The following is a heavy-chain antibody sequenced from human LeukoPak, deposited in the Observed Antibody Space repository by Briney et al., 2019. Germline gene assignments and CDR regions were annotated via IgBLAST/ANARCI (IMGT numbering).Heavy chain of an antibody. CDR3: ARGFPRIRASWNLARPFDP. J-gene: IGHJ5*02. Sequence: PSETLSLTCTVSGGSISSYYWSWIRQPPGKGLEGIGYIYYSGSTNYNPSLKSRVTISVDTSKNQFSLKLSSVTAADTAVYYCARGFPRIRASWNLARPFDPWGQGTLVTVSS. V-gene: IGHV4-59*01. CDR2: IYYSGST. D-gene: IGHD1-7*01. CDR1: GGSISSYY.